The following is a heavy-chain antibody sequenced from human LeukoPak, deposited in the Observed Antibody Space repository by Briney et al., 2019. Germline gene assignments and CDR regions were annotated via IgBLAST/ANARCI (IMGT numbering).Heavy chain of an antibody. Sequence: GGSLRLSCAASGFTFSNFWMSWVRQAPGKGLEGVANIKLDGSEKYYVDSVKGRFTISRDNAKNSLYLQMNSLRAEDTAVYFCARGGLTTVTYWGQGTLVTVSS. J-gene: IGHJ4*02. CDR1: GFTFSNFW. D-gene: IGHD4-11*01. CDR2: IKLDGSEK. V-gene: IGHV3-7*01. CDR3: ARGGLTTVTY.